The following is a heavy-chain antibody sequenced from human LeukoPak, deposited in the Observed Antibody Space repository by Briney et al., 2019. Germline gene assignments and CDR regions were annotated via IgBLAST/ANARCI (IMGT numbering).Heavy chain of an antibody. V-gene: IGHV3-21*01. Sequence: GGSLRLSCAASGFTFSNHNMNWVRQAPGKGLEWVSSISGSSTYIYYADSVKGRFTISRDNAKKSLSLQMNSLRAEDTAVYYCATTIKVGTFDYWGQGTLVTVSS. CDR3: ATTIKVGTFDY. CDR2: ISGSSTYI. CDR1: GFTFSNHN. J-gene: IGHJ4*02. D-gene: IGHD1-26*01.